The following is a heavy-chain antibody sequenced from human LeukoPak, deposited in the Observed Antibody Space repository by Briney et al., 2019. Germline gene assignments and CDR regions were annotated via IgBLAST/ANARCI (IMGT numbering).Heavy chain of an antibody. CDR1: GFTFSDYY. Sequence: GGSLRLSCAVSGFTFSDYYMSWIRQAPGKGLEWVSYISSSGSTIYYADSVKGRFTISRDNAKNSLYLQMNSLRAEDTAVYYCAHTSIAARPFLPHFDYWAREPWSPSPQ. D-gene: IGHD6-6*01. CDR3: AHTSIAARPFLPHFDY. V-gene: IGHV3-11*01. CDR2: ISSSGSTI. J-gene: IGHJ4*02.